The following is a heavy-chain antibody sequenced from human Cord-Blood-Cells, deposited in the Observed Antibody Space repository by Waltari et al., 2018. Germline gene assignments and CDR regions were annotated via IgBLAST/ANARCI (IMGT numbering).Heavy chain of an antibody. V-gene: IGHV1-2*02. Sequence: QVQLVQSGAEVKKPGASVTVSCKASGYTFTGYYMHWVRQATGQGLEWMGWINPNSGGTNYAQKFQGRVTMTRDTSISTAYMELSRLRSDDTAVYYCARRRCSSTSCYTYFDYWGQGTLVTVSS. CDR3: ARRRCSSTSCYTYFDY. J-gene: IGHJ4*02. CDR2: INPNSGGT. D-gene: IGHD2-2*02. CDR1: GYTFTGYY.